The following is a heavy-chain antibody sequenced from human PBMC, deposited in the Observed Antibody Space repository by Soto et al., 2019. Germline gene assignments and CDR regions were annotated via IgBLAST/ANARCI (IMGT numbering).Heavy chain of an antibody. V-gene: IGHV2-26*01. Sequence: RMGVSWIRQPPGKALEWLAHIFSNDEKSYSTSLKSRLTISKDTSKSQVVLTMTNMDPVDTATYYCVRIASPHQQQLVRWGFDPRVQGTLVIGTS. CDR3: VRIASPHQQQLVRWGFDP. J-gene: IGHJ5*02. CDR1: RMG. D-gene: IGHD6-13*01. CDR2: IFSNDEK.